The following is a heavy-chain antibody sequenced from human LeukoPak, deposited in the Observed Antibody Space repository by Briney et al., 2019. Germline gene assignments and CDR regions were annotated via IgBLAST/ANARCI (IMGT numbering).Heavy chain of an antibody. CDR3: ARVFSNPTGNDY. D-gene: IGHD1-1*01. Sequence: PGGSLRLSCAASGFTFSSYEMNWVRQAPGKGLEWVSYISNSGNTIFYADSVKGRFTISRDNGKNSLYLQMNSLRAEDTAVYYCARVFSNPTGNDYWRQGTLVTVSS. CDR1: GFTFSSYE. CDR2: ISNSGNTI. V-gene: IGHV3-48*03. J-gene: IGHJ4*02.